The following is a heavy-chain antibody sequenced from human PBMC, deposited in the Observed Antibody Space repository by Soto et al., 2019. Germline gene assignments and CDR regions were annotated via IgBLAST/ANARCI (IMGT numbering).Heavy chain of an antibody. Sequence: GGSLRLSCAASGFTFSDYYMSWIRQAPGKGLEWVSYISSSGSTIYYADSVKGRFTISRDNAKNSLYLQMNTLRAEDTAVYYCARDEPHMRGGDNYYYYMDVGGKGTTVTVSS. V-gene: IGHV3-11*01. CDR1: GFTFSDYY. CDR3: ARDEPHMRGGDNYYYYMDV. CDR2: ISSSGSTI. D-gene: IGHD3-16*01. J-gene: IGHJ6*03.